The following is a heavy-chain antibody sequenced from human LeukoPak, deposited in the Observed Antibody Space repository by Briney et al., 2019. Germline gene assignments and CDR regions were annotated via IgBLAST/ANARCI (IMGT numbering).Heavy chain of an antibody. Sequence: SETLSPTCTVSGGSISSSSYYWGWIRQPPGKGLEWIGSIYYSGSTYYNPSLKSRVTISVDTSKNQFSLKLSSVTAADTAVYYCARLKSVLLWFGELLSYYFDYWGQGTLVTVSS. CDR2: IYYSGST. CDR1: GGSISSSSYY. V-gene: IGHV4-39*01. CDR3: ARLKSVLLWFGELLSYYFDY. D-gene: IGHD3-10*01. J-gene: IGHJ4*02.